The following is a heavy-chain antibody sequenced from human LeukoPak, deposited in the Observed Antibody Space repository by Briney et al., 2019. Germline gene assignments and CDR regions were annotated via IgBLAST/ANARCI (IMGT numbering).Heavy chain of an antibody. CDR2: FHYSGST. V-gene: IGHV4-59*12. J-gene: IGHJ4*02. CDR3: ARRYRKTYKWNDQPDY. Sequence: SETLSLTCTVSGGSISSYYWSWIRQPPGKGLEWIGTFHYSGSTYYNPSLKSRVTISVNMSKNQFSLKLISVTAADTAVYYCARRYRKTYKWNDQPDYWGQGTLVTVSS. CDR1: GGSISSYY. D-gene: IGHD1-20*01.